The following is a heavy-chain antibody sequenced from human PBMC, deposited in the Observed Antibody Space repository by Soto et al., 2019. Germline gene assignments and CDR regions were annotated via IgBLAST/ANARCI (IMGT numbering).Heavy chain of an antibody. Sequence: GASVKVSCKASGYTFTGYYMHWVRQAPGQGLEWMGWINPNSGGTNYAQKFQGWVTMTRDTSISTAYMELSRLRSDDTAVYYCARSNPYYYYYGMDVWGQGTTVIVSS. CDR1: GYTFTGYY. CDR3: ARSNPYYYYYGMDV. D-gene: IGHD2-8*01. J-gene: IGHJ6*02. V-gene: IGHV1-2*04. CDR2: INPNSGGT.